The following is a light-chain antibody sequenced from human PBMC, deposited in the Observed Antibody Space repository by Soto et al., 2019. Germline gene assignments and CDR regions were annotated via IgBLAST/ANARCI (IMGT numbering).Light chain of an antibody. CDR1: QAISSY. J-gene: IGKJ1*01. Sequence: DIQMTQSPSSVSASVGDIVTITCRASQAISSYLAWYQQKPGKAPTLLIYAASTLQSGVQSRFSGSGSGTEFTLTIRSLQPEDSATYYCIQDINYPWTVGQGTKVDIK. CDR2: AAS. V-gene: IGKV1-12*01. CDR3: IQDINYPWT.